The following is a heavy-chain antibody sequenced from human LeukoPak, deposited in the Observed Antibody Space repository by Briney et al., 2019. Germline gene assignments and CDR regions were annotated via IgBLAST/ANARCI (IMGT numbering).Heavy chain of an antibody. D-gene: IGHD2-21*01. CDR3: ARLYTTVIVRTNDY. CDR1: GFTLSSYW. J-gene: IGHJ4*02. CDR2: IKQDGSEK. Sequence: GGSLRLSCAASGFTLSSYWMSWVRQAPGKGLEWVANIKQDGSEKYYVDSVKGRFTISRDNAKNSLYLQINSLRAEDTAVYYCARLYTTVIVRTNDYWGQGTLVTVSS. V-gene: IGHV3-7*01.